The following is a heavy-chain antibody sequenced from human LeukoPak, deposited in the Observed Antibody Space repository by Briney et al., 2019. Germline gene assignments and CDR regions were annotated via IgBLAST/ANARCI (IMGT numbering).Heavy chain of an antibody. Sequence: GASVKVSCKAFGYTFTSNYMHWVRQAPGQGPEWMGVISPSGGSTTYAQKFQGRVTLTRDMSTSTDYLELSSLRSEDTAVYYCARVVGYSSSSYNWFDPWGQGTLVTVSS. D-gene: IGHD6-13*01. CDR2: ISPSGGST. V-gene: IGHV1-46*01. J-gene: IGHJ5*02. CDR1: GYTFTSNY. CDR3: ARVVGYSSSSYNWFDP.